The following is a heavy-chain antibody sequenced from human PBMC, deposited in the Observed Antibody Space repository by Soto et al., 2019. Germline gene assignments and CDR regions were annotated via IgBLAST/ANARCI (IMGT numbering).Heavy chain of an antibody. CDR2: INAGNGNT. CDR3: ARGDYYDIHDY. CDR1: GYTFTSYG. V-gene: IGHV1-3*01. D-gene: IGHD3-22*01. J-gene: IGHJ4*02. Sequence: QVQLVQSGAEVKKPGASVKVSCKASGYTFTSYGMHWVRQAPGQRLEWMGWINAGNGNTKYSQKFQGRVTITRDTSASTTYMEVSSLRSEATAVYYCARGDYYDIHDYWGQGTLVTVSS.